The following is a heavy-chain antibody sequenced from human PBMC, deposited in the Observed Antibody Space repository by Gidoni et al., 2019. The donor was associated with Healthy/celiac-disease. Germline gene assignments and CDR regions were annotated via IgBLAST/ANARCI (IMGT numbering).Heavy chain of an antibody. D-gene: IGHD4-17*01. J-gene: IGHJ6*02. CDR2: IGWNSGSI. Sequence: EVQLVESAGGLVQPGRSRRLSCAAAGFTFDAYAMHWVRQAPGKGLEWVSGIGWNSGSIGYADSVKGRFTISRDNAKNSLYLQMNSLRAEDTALYYCAKGPHYGDYEHYYYYGMDVWGQGTTVTVSS. CDR1: GFTFDAYA. CDR3: AKGPHYGDYEHYYYYGMDV. V-gene: IGHV3-9*01.